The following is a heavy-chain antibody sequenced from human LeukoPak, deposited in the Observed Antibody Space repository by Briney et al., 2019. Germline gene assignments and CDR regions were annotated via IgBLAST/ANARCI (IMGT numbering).Heavy chain of an antibody. V-gene: IGHV3-74*01. D-gene: IGHD2-8*02. CDR3: ASLVLSPIYY. Sequence: PGGSLRLSCAASGFTFSSHWIHWVRQIPGKGLVWVSRINYDGSITDYADSVKGRFTISRDNAKNTLYLQMNNLRGEDTAIYYCASLVLSPIYYWGQGTLVTVSS. J-gene: IGHJ4*02. CDR1: GFTFSSHW. CDR2: INYDGSIT.